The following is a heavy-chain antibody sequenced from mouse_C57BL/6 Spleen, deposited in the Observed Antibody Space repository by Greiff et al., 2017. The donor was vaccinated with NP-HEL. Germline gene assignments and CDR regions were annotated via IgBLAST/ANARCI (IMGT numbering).Heavy chain of an antibody. Sequence: DVQLQESGAELVRPGASVKLSCTASGFNIKDDYMHWVKQRPEQGLEWIGWIDHENGDTEYASKFQGKATITADTSSNTAYLQLSSLTSEDTAVYYCTTSDYDWYFDVWGTGTTVTVSS. CDR3: TTSDYDWYFDV. CDR1: GFNIKDDY. CDR2: IDHENGDT. D-gene: IGHD2-4*01. V-gene: IGHV14-4*01. J-gene: IGHJ1*03.